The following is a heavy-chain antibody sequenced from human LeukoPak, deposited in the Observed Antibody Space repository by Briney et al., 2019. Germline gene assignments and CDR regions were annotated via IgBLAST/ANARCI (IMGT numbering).Heavy chain of an antibody. Sequence: SETLSLTCTVSGGSISSDYWGWIRQPAGKGLEWIGRISSFGSPNYNPSLKSRVTMSLDTSKNQFSVELTSVTAADTAVYYCARDWGFTSGRRFDCWGQGTLVTVSS. J-gene: IGHJ4*02. CDR1: GGSISSDY. V-gene: IGHV4-4*07. D-gene: IGHD6-19*01. CDR3: ARDWGFTSGRRFDC. CDR2: ISSFGSP.